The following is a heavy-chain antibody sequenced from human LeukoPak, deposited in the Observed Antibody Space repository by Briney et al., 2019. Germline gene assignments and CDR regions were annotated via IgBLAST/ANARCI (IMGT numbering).Heavy chain of an antibody. CDR3: ARGGAARLHFQN. CDR1: GGSISTYY. D-gene: IGHD6-6*01. Sequence: SETLSLTCTVSGGSISTYYWNWIRQPPGKGLEWIGYIYHSGSTNYSPSLRSRVTISVDTSKNQFSLNLNSVTAADTAVYYCARGGAARLHFQNWGQGTLVTVSS. J-gene: IGHJ1*01. V-gene: IGHV4-59*01. CDR2: IYHSGST.